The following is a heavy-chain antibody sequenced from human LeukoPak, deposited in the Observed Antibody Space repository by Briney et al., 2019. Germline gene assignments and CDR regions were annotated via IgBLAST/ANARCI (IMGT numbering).Heavy chain of an antibody. CDR3: VRESSGWRSLQVRGSWLDP. D-gene: IGHD6-19*01. Sequence: PSETLSLTCTVSGGSIRSGSYYWSWIRQPAGKGLEWIGRIYTSGSANYNPSLKSRVTISVDTSKNQFSLKLSSVTAADTAVYYCVRESSGWRSLQVRGSWLDPWGQGTLVTVSS. J-gene: IGHJ5*02. V-gene: IGHV4-61*02. CDR2: IYTSGSA. CDR1: GGSIRSGSYY.